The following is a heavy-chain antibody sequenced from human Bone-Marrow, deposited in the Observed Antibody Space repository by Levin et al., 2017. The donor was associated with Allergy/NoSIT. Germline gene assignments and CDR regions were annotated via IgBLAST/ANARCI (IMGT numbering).Heavy chain of an antibody. J-gene: IGHJ4*02. CDR2: VNRNGGTT. CDR3: AKERRDTRWTIED. V-gene: IGHV3-43*01. CDR1: GFPFDVFS. Sequence: QAGGSLRLSCVASGFPFDVFSMHWVRQAPGKGLEWVSLVNRNGGTTFYADSTKGRFTISRDNTRNSLYLQMNSLRIEDTAIYYCAKERRDTRWTIEDWGQGTQVTVSS. D-gene: IGHD2-15*01.